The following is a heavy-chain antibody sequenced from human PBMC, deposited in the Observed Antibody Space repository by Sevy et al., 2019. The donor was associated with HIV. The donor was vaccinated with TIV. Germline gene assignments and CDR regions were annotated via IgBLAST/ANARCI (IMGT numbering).Heavy chain of an antibody. J-gene: IGHJ6*02. V-gene: IGHV3-23*01. CDR2: ISRSGGST. Sequence: LSLTCAASGFTFSNYVMSWVRQAPGKGLEWVSSISRSGGSTYYADSVKGRFTISRDNSKNTLYLQMNSLRAEETAVYYCAKVDVVVPVADYGLDVWGQGTTVTVSS. D-gene: IGHD2-2*01. CDR1: GFTFSNYV. CDR3: AKVDVVVPVADYGLDV.